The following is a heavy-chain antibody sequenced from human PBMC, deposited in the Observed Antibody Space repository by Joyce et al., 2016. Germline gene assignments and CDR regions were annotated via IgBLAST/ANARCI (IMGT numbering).Heavy chain of an antibody. D-gene: IGHD6-19*01. CDR2: IYSSGGA. J-gene: IGHJ4*02. CDR3: ARGVAGATFYF. V-gene: IGHV4-39*01. CDR1: GGSINTGSYY. Sequence: QLQLQESGPGLVKPSETLSLTCSVSGGSINTGSYYWGWIRQSPGKEPEWIASIYSSGGANYNPSLKNRVTISVDTSKSEVSLRLTSVTATDTAVYYCARGVAGATFYFWGQGTLVTVSS.